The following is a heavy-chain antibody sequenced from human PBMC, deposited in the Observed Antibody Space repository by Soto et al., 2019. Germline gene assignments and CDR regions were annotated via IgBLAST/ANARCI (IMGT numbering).Heavy chain of an antibody. V-gene: IGHV3-23*01. J-gene: IGHJ4*02. CDR1: GFTFRTYA. CDR3: AKDAARTSGWYYFDF. D-gene: IGHD6-19*01. Sequence: LRLSCGASGFTFRTYAMCWVRQAPVKGLEWVSVMSNSGDETYYADSVKGRFTISRDNFQNTLYLQLSSLRADDTAVYYCAKDAARTSGWYYFDFWGQGTLVTVSS. CDR2: MSNSGDET.